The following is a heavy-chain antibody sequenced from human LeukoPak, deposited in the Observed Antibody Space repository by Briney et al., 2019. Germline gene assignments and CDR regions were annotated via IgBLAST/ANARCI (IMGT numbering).Heavy chain of an antibody. CDR3: ARFPLIVALRVGYYYCYMDV. V-gene: IGHV3-48*04. Sequence: GGSLRLSCAATGFTFSSYSMNWVRQAPGRGLEWVSYISSSSSTIYYADSVKGRFTISRDNAKNSLYLQMNSLRAEDTAVYYCARFPLIVALRVGYYYCYMDVWGKGTTVTVSS. CDR1: GFTFSSYS. J-gene: IGHJ6*03. D-gene: IGHD2-15*01. CDR2: ISSSSSTI.